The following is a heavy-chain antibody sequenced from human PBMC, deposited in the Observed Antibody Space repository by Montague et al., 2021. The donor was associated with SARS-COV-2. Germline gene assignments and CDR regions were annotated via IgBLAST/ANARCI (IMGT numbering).Heavy chain of an antibody. V-gene: IGHV4-34*01. D-gene: IGHD4-23*01. J-gene: IGHJ4*02. CDR2: INHSGTT. CDR1: GGSFSGYY. CDR3: ARWDPQTLALIGLRGKSASDY. Sequence: ETLSLTCAVYGGSFSGYYWTWIRQSPGKGLEWIAEINHSGTTNYNFNPLLRSRVTISVDTSKSQFSLKLSSVTAADTGVYYCARWDPQTLALIGLRGKSASDYWGQGTLVTVSS.